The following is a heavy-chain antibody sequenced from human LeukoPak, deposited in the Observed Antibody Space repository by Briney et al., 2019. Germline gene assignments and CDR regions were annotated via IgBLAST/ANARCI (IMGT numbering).Heavy chain of an antibody. Sequence: SETLSLTCAVSGYSISSGYYWGWIRQPPGKGLEWIGSIYHSGSTYYNPSLKSRVTMSLDTSKNQFSLRLSSVTAADTAVYYCARGSGGGSDSWGQGTLVTVSS. J-gene: IGHJ4*02. CDR1: GYSISSGYY. CDR3: ARGSGGGSDS. CDR2: IYHSGST. V-gene: IGHV4-38-2*01. D-gene: IGHD1-26*01.